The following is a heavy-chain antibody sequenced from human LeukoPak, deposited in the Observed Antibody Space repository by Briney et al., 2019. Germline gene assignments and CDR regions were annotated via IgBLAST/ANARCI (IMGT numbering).Heavy chain of an antibody. CDR1: GYTFTSYY. V-gene: IGHV1-46*01. D-gene: IGHD3-22*01. J-gene: IGHJ6*02. CDR2: INPSGDST. Sequence: ASVKVSCKASGYTFTSYYMHWVRQAPGQGLEWMGIINPSGDSTSYAQKFQGRVTMTRDTSTSTAYMELRSLRSDDTAVYYCARDSKWFINDYYYGMDVWGQGTTVTVSS. CDR3: ARDSKWFINDYYYGMDV.